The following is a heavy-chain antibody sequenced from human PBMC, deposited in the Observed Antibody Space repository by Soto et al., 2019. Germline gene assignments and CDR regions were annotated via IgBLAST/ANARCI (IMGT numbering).Heavy chain of an antibody. J-gene: IGHJ6*02. CDR1: GYTLTSHY. D-gene: IGHD3-9*01. Sequence: GASVKVSCKASGYTLTSHYVHWVRQAPGQGLEWMGIINPSGGSPSYAQKFQGRVTMTRNTSISTAYMELSSLRSEDTAVYYCARGRGRVRYFDWLRRHYYGMDIWGQGTTVTVSS. V-gene: IGHV1-46*01. CDR3: ARGRGRVRYFDWLRRHYYGMDI. CDR2: INPSGGSP.